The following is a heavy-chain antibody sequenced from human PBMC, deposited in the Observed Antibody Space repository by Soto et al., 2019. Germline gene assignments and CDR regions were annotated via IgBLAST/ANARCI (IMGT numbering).Heavy chain of an antibody. V-gene: IGHV4-59*08. CDR2: IYYSGST. CDR3: AGSGIAVAGTFYYFDY. CDR1: GGSISSYY. D-gene: IGHD6-19*01. Sequence: SETLSLTCTVSGGSISSYYWSWIRQPPGKGLEWIGYIYYSGSTNYNPSLKSRVTISVDTSKNQFSLKLSSVTAADTAVYYCAGSGIAVAGTFYYFDYWGQGTLVTGSS. J-gene: IGHJ4*02.